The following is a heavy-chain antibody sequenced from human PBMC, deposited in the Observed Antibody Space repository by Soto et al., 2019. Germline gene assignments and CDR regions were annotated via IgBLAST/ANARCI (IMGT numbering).Heavy chain of an antibody. D-gene: IGHD1-26*01. J-gene: IGHJ4*02. CDR2: ISGSGGST. Sequence: EVQLLESGGGLVQPGGSLRLSCAASGFTFSSYAMRWVRQAPVKGLEWVSAISGSGGSTYYADSVKGRFTISRDNSKNPPYLQMNSLRAEDTAVYYCASRGSGRYCAYWGQGTLVTVSS. CDR3: ASRGSGRYCAY. V-gene: IGHV3-23*01. CDR1: GFTFSSYA.